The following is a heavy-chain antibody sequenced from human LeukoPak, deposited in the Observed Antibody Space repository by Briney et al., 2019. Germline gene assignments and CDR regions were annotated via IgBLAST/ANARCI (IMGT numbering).Heavy chain of an antibody. CDR1: GFTFSSYW. Sequence: PGGSLRLSCAASGFTFSSYWMSWVRQAPGKGLEWVANIKQDGSEKCYVDSVKGRFTISRDNAKNSLYLQMNSLRAEDTAVYYCARSLYDFWSGYYNEDYWGQGTLVTVSS. V-gene: IGHV3-7*01. J-gene: IGHJ4*02. CDR3: ARSLYDFWSGYYNEDY. CDR2: IKQDGSEK. D-gene: IGHD3-3*01.